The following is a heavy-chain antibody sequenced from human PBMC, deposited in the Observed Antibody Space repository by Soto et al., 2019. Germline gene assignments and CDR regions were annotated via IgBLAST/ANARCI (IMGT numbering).Heavy chain of an antibody. V-gene: IGHV6-1*01. Sequence: SQTLSLTCAISGDSVSSNSAAWNWIRKSPSRGLEWQGRTYYTSNWYNDYALSVKSRLTIHPPTVKRQFCRKPSCVPPEDTAVYYCARDGIAAADSYYFGMDVWGPGSPVTVSS. CDR1: GDSVSSNSAA. CDR2: TYYTSNWYN. D-gene: IGHD6-13*01. CDR3: ARDGIAAADSYYFGMDV. J-gene: IGHJ6*02.